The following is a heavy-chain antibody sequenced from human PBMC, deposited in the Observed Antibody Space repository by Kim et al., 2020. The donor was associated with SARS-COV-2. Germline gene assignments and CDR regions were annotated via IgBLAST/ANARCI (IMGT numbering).Heavy chain of an antibody. D-gene: IGHD3-3*01. V-gene: IGHV3-11*01. Sequence: ADSVKGRFTISRDNAKNSLYLQMNSLRAEDTAVYYCATGRVNYYYYYMDVWGKGTTVTVSS. CDR3: ATGRVNYYYYYMDV. J-gene: IGHJ6*03.